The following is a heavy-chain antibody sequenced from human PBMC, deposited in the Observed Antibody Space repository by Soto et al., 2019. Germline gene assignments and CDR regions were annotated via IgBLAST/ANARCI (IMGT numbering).Heavy chain of an antibody. CDR2: IYYSGST. CDR3: AASYSGSYLFHH. J-gene: IGHJ1*01. Sequence: QVQLQESGPGLVKPSETLSLTCTVSGGSISGYYWSWIRQPPGKGLEWIGYIYYSGSTSYNPSLRSRVTISLDASKNLFSLKLSSVTAADTAVYYCAASYSGSYLFHHWGQGTLVTVAS. CDR1: GGSISGYY. V-gene: IGHV4-59*01. D-gene: IGHD1-26*01.